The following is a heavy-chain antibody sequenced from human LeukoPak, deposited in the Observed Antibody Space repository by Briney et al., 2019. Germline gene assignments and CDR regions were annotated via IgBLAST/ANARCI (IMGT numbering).Heavy chain of an antibody. CDR3: AKGRSYSSSSEEDY. D-gene: IGHD6-6*01. J-gene: IGHJ4*02. CDR1: GFTFGSYG. CDR2: ISYDGSNK. Sequence: GGSLRLSCAASGFTFGSYGMHWVRQAPGKGLEWVAVISYDGSNKYYADSVKGRFTISRDNSKNTLYLQMSSLRAEDTAVYYCAKGRSYSSSSEEDYWGQGTLVTVSS. V-gene: IGHV3-30*18.